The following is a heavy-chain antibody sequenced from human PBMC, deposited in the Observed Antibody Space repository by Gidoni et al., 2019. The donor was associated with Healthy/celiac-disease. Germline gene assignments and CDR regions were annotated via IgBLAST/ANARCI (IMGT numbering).Heavy chain of an antibody. J-gene: IGHJ4*02. V-gene: IGHV3-30*03. D-gene: IGHD2-15*01. CDR3: ARVGAKNTGERIYYFDY. Sequence: QVQLVESGGGVVQPGSALRLSCAASGFTFRSYGMPWVRQAPGKGLEWVAVISYDGSNKYYADSVKGRFTISRDNYKNTLYLQMNSLRAEDTAVYYCARVGAKNTGERIYYFDYWGQGTLVTVSS. CDR2: ISYDGSNK. CDR1: GFTFRSYG.